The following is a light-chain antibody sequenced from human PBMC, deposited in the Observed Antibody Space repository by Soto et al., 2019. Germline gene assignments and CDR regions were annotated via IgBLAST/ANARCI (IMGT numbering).Light chain of an antibody. CDR3: QQYDNLPRT. J-gene: IGKJ4*01. CDR1: QDISNY. V-gene: IGKV1-33*01. Sequence: DIPMTQSPSSLSASVGDRVTITCQASQDISNYLNWYQQKPGKAPKLLIYDASNLETGVPSRFSGSGSGTDFTFTISSLQPEDIATYYCQQYDNLPRTFGGVTKVEIK. CDR2: DAS.